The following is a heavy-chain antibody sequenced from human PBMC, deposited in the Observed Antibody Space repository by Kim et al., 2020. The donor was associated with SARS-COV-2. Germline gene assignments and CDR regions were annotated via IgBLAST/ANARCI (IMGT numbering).Heavy chain of an antibody. J-gene: IGHJ6*02. CDR2: IRSKAYGGTT. CDR1: GFTFGDYA. Sequence: GGSLRLSCTASGFTFGDYAMSWVRQAPGKGLEWVGFIRSKAYGGTTEYAASVKGRFTISRDDSKSIAYLQMNSLKTEDTAVYYCNWWLRSYYYYYGMDVWGQGTTVTVSS. D-gene: IGHD5-12*01. V-gene: IGHV3-49*04. CDR3: NWWLRSYYYYYGMDV.